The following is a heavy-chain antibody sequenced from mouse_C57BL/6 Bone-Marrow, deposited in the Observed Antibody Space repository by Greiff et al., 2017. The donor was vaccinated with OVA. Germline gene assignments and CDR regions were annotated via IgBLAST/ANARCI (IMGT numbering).Heavy chain of an antibody. CDR2: ISSGGSYT. J-gene: IGHJ2*01. Sequence: EVKLMESGGDLVKPGGSLKLSCAASGFTFSSYGMSWVRQTPDKRLEWVATISSGGSYTYYPDSVKGRFTISRDNAKNTLYLQMSSLKSEDTAMYYCARRGNWNFDYWGQGTTLTVSS. V-gene: IGHV5-6*02. CDR3: ARRGNWNFDY. CDR1: GFTFSSYG. D-gene: IGHD2-1*01.